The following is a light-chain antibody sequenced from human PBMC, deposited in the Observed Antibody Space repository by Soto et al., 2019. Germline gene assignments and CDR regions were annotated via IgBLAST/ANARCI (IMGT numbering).Light chain of an antibody. CDR3: QQYGSSPIT. CDR1: QSVSSSY. J-gene: IGKJ5*01. V-gene: IGKV3D-20*01. Sequence: DIILTQSPATLSLSPGERATLSFGASQSVSSSYVAWYQHRPGLAPRLLIHDASSRATGIPDRFSGTKSGTDFTLTIRRLEPEDAAVYFCQQYGSSPITFGQGTRLENK. CDR2: DAS.